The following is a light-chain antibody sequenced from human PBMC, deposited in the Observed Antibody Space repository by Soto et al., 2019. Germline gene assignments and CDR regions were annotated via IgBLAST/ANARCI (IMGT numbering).Light chain of an antibody. Sequence: EIVMTQSPATLSVSPGERATLSCRASQSVSTNLAWHQQKPGQAPRLLIYDASTRATGIPARFSGSGSGTDFTLTISSLEPEDFAVYYCQQRSNWPRTFGQGTKV. CDR3: QQRSNWPRT. V-gene: IGKV3-11*01. CDR1: QSVSTN. CDR2: DAS. J-gene: IGKJ1*01.